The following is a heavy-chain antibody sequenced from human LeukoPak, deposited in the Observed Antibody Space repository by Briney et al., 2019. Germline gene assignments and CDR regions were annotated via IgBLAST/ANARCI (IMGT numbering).Heavy chain of an antibody. CDR3: ARDDTVTSHFDY. CDR1: GFTFSTYT. D-gene: IGHD4-11*01. V-gene: IGHV3-48*01. J-gene: IGHJ4*02. Sequence: GGSLRLSCAASGFTFSTYTMNWVRQAPGKGLEWVSYISSSSSNIFYADSVKSRFTISRDNAKNSLYLQMNSLRAEDTAVYYCARDDTVTSHFDYWGQGTLVTVSS. CDR2: ISSSSSNI.